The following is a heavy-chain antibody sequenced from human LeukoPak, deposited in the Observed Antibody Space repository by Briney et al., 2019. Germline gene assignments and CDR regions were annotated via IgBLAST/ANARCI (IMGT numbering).Heavy chain of an antibody. CDR3: ARHVITIFGVVTTIFDY. J-gene: IGHJ4*02. V-gene: IGHV4-38-2*02. CDR2: IYHSGST. Sequence: KPSETLSLTCTVSDYSISSGYYWAWIRQPPGKGLEWIGSIYHSGSTHFSPSLKSRVTMSVDTSKNQFSLKLNSVTAADTAVYYCARHVITIFGVVTTIFDYWGQGTLVTVSS. CDR1: DYSISSGYY. D-gene: IGHD3-3*01.